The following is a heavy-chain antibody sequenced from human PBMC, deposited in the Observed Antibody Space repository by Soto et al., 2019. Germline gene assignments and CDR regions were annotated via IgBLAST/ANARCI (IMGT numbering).Heavy chain of an antibody. D-gene: IGHD6-19*01. CDR3: ARGSAYSSGWYGVLDP. J-gene: IGHJ5*02. V-gene: IGHV1-8*01. Sequence: QVQRVQSGAEVKKPGASVKVSCKASGYTFTSYDINWLRQATGQGREGMGWMNPNSGNTGYAQKFQGRVTMTRSTSIITAYMELSRLRSEDTAVYYWARGSAYSSGWYGVLDPWGQGTLVTVSS. CDR2: MNPNSGNT. CDR1: GYTFTSYD.